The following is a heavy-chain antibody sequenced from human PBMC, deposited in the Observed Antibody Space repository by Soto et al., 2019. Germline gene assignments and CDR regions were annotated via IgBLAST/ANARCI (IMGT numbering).Heavy chain of an antibody. Sequence: QVQLVESGGGVVQPGRSLRLSCAAAGFTCSSYGMHRVRQAPGKGLEWVAVISYDGSNKYYADSVKGRFTISRDNSKDTLYLQMNSLRAEDTAVYYCSKDRDSSGSTDYWGQGTLVTVSA. J-gene: IGHJ4*02. CDR1: GFTCSSYG. V-gene: IGHV3-30*18. CDR3: SKDRDSSGSTDY. D-gene: IGHD6-19*01. CDR2: ISYDGSNK.